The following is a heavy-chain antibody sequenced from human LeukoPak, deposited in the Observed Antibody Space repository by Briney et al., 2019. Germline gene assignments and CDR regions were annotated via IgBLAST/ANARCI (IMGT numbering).Heavy chain of an antibody. Sequence: GGSLRLSCAASGFTFSSYAMHWVRQAPGKGLEYVSAISSNGGSTYYANSVKGRFTISRDNSKNTLYLQMGSLRAEDMAVYYCASVLPPNKLEPYGMDVWGQGTTVTVSS. J-gene: IGHJ6*02. D-gene: IGHD1-1*01. CDR1: GFTFSSYA. CDR3: ASVLPPNKLEPYGMDV. V-gene: IGHV3-64*01. CDR2: ISSNGGST.